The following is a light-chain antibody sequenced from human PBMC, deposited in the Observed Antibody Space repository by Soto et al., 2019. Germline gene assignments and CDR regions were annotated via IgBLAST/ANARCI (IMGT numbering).Light chain of an antibody. Sequence: QAVLTQSSSASASLGSSVKLTCTLTSAYSDYSIAWHQQQPGKAPRYLMRLEDSGSYTKGSGVPDRFSGSSSGADRHLTIANLQSEDEADYYCETWGRNTRVYGGGTKLTV. V-gene: IGLV4-60*03. CDR1: SAYSDYS. CDR3: ETWGRNTRV. J-gene: IGLJ3*02. CDR2: LEDSGSY.